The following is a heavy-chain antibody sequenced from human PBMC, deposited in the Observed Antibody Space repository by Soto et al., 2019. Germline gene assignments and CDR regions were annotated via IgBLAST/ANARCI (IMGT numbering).Heavy chain of an antibody. J-gene: IGHJ5*02. D-gene: IGHD3-10*01. CDR1: GGSTSSGGYY. CDR2: IYYSGST. Sequence: PSETLSLTCTVSGGSTSSGGYYWSWIRQHPGKGLEWIGYIYYSGSTYYNPSLKSRVTISVDTSKNQFSLKLSSVTAADTAVYYCARTLRITMVRGVIRGDWFDPWGQGTLVTVSS. CDR3: ARTLRITMVRGVIRGDWFDP. V-gene: IGHV4-31*03.